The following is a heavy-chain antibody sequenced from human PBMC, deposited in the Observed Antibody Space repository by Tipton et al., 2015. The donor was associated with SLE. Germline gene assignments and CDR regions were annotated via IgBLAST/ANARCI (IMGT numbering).Heavy chain of an antibody. CDR1: GGSISSYY. J-gene: IGHJ4*02. D-gene: IGHD1-26*01. CDR3: ARGRWELLQDY. V-gene: IGHV4-59*01. CDR2: IYYSGST. Sequence: TLSLTCAVYGGSISSYYWSWIRQPPGKGLEWIGYIYYSGSTNYNPSLKSRVTISVDTSKNQFSLKLSSVTAADTAVYYCARGRWELLQDYWGQGTLVTVSS.